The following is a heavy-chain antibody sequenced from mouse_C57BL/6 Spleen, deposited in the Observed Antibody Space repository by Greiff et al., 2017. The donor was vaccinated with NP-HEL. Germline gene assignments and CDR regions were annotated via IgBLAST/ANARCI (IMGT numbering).Heavy chain of an antibody. D-gene: IGHD2-4*01. CDR2: IYPRSGNT. V-gene: IGHV1-81*01. Sequence: QVQLQQSGAELARPGASVKLSCKASGYTFTSYGISWVKQRTGQGLEWIGEIYPRSGNTYYNEKFKGKATLTADKSSSTAYMGLRSLTSEDSAVYFCARREGLRDYAMDYWGQGTSVTVSS. J-gene: IGHJ4*01. CDR3: ARREGLRDYAMDY. CDR1: GYTFTSYG.